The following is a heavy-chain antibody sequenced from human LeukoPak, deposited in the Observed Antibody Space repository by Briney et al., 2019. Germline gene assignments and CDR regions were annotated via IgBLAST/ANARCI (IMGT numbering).Heavy chain of an antibody. V-gene: IGHV5-51*01. J-gene: IGHJ4*02. CDR1: GYSFTSYW. CDR2: IYPGDSGT. Sequence: GESLKISCKGSGYSFTSYWIGWVRQMPGKGLEWMGIIYPGDSGTRYSPSFQGQVTISADKSISTAYLQWSSLKASDTAMYYCARPHNRYCSGGSCYNPGNFDYWGQGTLVTVSS. D-gene: IGHD2-15*01. CDR3: ARPHNRYCSGGSCYNPGNFDY.